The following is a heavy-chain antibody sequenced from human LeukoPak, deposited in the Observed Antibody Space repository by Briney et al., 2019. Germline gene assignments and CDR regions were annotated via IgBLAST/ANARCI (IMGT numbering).Heavy chain of an antibody. Sequence: ASVKLSCKVSGYTLTELSMHWVRQAPGKGLEWMGGFDPEDGETIYAQKFQGRVTMTEDTSTDTAYMELSSLRSEDTAVYYCATVVRGYSGYKLPFDYWGQGTLVTVSS. CDR2: FDPEDGET. CDR3: ATVVRGYSGYKLPFDY. V-gene: IGHV1-24*01. J-gene: IGHJ4*02. D-gene: IGHD5-12*01. CDR1: GYTLTELS.